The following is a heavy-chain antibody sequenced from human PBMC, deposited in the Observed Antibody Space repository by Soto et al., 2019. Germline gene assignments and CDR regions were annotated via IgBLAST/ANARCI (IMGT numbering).Heavy chain of an antibody. V-gene: IGHV1-18*01. CDR2: ISVDSDST. CDR3: ARNGGSSSPLDY. Sequence: QVQLMQSGAEVRKPGASVMVSCKTSGFAFTIYGISWVRQAPGQGLEWMGWISVDSDSTDYAQKLQGRVTLTTGASTTTAYMELRSLRPDDTALYYCARNGGSSSPLDYWGQGTLVTVSS. CDR1: GFAFTIYG. J-gene: IGHJ4*02. D-gene: IGHD6-6*01.